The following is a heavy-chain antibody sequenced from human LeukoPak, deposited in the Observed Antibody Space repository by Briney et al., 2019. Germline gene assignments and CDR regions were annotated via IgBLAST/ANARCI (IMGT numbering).Heavy chain of an antibody. Sequence: GGSLRLSCAASGFTFSSYAMSWVRQAPGKGLEWVSAISGSGGSTYYADSVKGRFTISRDNSKNTLYLQMNSLRAEDTAVYYCAKDQPNYDILTGYYPYYFDYWGQGTLVTVSS. J-gene: IGHJ4*02. D-gene: IGHD3-9*01. CDR3: AKDQPNYDILTGYYPYYFDY. V-gene: IGHV3-23*01. CDR1: GFTFSSYA. CDR2: ISGSGGST.